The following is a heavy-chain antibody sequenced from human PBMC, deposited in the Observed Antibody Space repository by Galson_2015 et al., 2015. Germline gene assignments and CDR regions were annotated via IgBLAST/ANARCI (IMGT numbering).Heavy chain of an antibody. D-gene: IGHD2-2*01. CDR2: ISSSSSYI. V-gene: IGHV3-21*01. Sequence: SLRLSCAASGFTFSSYSMNWVRQAPGKGLEWVSSISSSSSYIYYADSVKGRFTISRDNAKNSLYLQMNSLRAEDTAVYYCARDLPFDPLVPAADYYYYGMDVWGQGTTVTVSS. CDR1: GFTFSSYS. J-gene: IGHJ6*02. CDR3: ARDLPFDPLVPAADYYYYGMDV.